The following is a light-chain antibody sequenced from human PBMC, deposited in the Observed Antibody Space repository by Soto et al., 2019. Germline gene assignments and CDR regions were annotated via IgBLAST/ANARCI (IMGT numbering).Light chain of an antibody. CDR1: SSNIGNNA. J-gene: IGLJ3*02. CDR3: VTSDDSLNGPV. V-gene: IGLV1-36*01. Sequence: QSVLTQPPSVSEAPRQRVTISCSGSSSNIGNNAVNWYQQFPGKAPKLLIYYDDLLSSGVSDRFSGSKSGTSASLAISGLQSEDEAEYYCVTSDDSLNGPVFGGGTKLTVL. CDR2: YDD.